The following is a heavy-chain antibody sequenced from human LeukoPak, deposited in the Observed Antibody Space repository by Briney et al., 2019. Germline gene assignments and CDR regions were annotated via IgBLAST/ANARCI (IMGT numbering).Heavy chain of an antibody. D-gene: IGHD3-3*01. CDR2: IYYSGST. V-gene: IGHV4-59*01. Sequence: PSETLSLTCTVSGGYISSYYWSWIRQPPGKGLEWIGYIYYSGSTNYNPSLKSRVTISVDTSKNQFSLKLSSVTAADTAVYYCAGFWSGYVQIYGMDVWGQGTTVTVSS. CDR1: GGYISSYY. J-gene: IGHJ6*02. CDR3: AGFWSGYVQIYGMDV.